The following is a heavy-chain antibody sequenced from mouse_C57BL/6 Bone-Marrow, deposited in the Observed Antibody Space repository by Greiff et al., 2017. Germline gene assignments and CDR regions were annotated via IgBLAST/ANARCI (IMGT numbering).Heavy chain of an antibody. V-gene: IGHV5-17*01. CDR3: ARRGGLLRLYYFDY. J-gene: IGHJ2*01. CDR2: ISSGSSTI. D-gene: IGHD1-1*01. CDR1: GFTFSDYG. Sequence: VQLQQSGGGLVKPGGSLKLSCAASGFTFSDYGMHWVRQAPEKGLEWVAYISSGSSTIYYADTVKGRFTISRDNAKNTLFLQRTSLRSEDTAMYYCARRGGLLRLYYFDYWGQGTTLTVSS.